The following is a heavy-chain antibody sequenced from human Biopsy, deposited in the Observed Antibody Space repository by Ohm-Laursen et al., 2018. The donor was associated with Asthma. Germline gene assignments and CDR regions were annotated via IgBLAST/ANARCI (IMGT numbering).Heavy chain of an antibody. CDR1: GFTFDDYA. CDR2: ISWNSGSI. D-gene: IGHD1-26*01. J-gene: IGHJ4*02. V-gene: IGHV3-9*01. CDR3: AKGEWELLEANFDY. Sequence: SLRLSCAASGFTFDDYAMHWVRQAPGKGLEWVSGISWNSGSIGHADSVKGRFTISRDNAKNSLYLQMNSLRAEDTALYYCAKGEWELLEANFDYWGQGTLVTVSS.